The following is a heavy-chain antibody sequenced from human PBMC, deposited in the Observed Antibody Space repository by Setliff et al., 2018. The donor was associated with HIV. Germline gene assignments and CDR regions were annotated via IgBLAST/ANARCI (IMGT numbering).Heavy chain of an antibody. CDR1: GGSVSSKSFY. CDR3: ARGDGEASFDI. V-gene: IGHV4-39*07. Sequence: SETLSLTCTVSGGSVSSKSFYWGWIRQPPGKGLEWIGSIRYSGTTHYNPSLKSRVTISVDTSNNQFSLKLRFVNAADTAVYYCARGDGEASFDIWGRGTMVTVSS. CDR2: IRYSGTT. D-gene: IGHD3-10*01. J-gene: IGHJ3*02.